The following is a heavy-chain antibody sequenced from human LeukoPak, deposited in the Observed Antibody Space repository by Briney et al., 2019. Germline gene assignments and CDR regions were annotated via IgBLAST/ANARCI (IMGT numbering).Heavy chain of an antibody. CDR1: GGSFSGYY. CDR2: INHSGST. D-gene: IGHD3-3*01. J-gene: IGHJ4*02. Sequence: SETLSLTCAVYGGSFSGYYCSWVRQPPGKGLEWIGEINHSGSTNYNPSLKSRGSISVDTSRNQFSLKLSSVTAPDTAVYYCARSSTIFGHFDYWGQGTQVAVSS. CDR3: ARSSTIFGHFDY. V-gene: IGHV4-34*01.